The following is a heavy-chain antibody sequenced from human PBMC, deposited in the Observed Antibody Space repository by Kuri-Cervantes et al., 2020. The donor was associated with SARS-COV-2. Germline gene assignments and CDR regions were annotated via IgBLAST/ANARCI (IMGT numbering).Heavy chain of an antibody. CDR1: GFTVSSNY. J-gene: IGHJ6*02. V-gene: IGHV3-21*01. D-gene: IGHD6-13*01. CDR2: ISSSSSYI. Sequence: GGSLRLSCAASGFTVSSNYMSWVRQAPGKGLEWVSSISSSSSYIYYADSVKGRFTISRGNAKNSLYLQMNSLRAEDTAVYYCARDPYSSSWYRYYYGMDVWGQGTTVTVSS. CDR3: ARDPYSSSWYRYYYGMDV.